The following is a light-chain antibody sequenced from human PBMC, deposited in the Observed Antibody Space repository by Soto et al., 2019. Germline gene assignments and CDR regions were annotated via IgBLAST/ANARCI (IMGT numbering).Light chain of an antibody. CDR1: HTGSNF. CDR2: EAT. Sequence: EIILTQSPATLSLSPGEIATLSCSAQHTGSNFIAWYQKTPGQATRLLIYEATNGATGTPARFSGSGSGTVFTLTSSSLAPENSAVYCCQHGSNWPPLTFGGGTKVDIK. V-gene: IGKV3-11*01. J-gene: IGKJ4*01. CDR3: QHGSNWPPLT.